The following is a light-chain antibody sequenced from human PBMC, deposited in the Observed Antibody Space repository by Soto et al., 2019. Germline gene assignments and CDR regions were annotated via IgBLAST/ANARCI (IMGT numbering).Light chain of an antibody. V-gene: IGKV1-8*01. CDR2: AAS. CDR1: QDISDY. J-gene: IGKJ1*01. Sequence: AIRMTQSPSSLSASTGDRVTITCRASQDISDYLVWYQQKPGKAPKVLIHAASTLQGGVSSRFNNSRSGTDITLHINSLQSEDFATYYCQPYYTCPWTFGQVTKVE. CDR3: QPYYTCPWT.